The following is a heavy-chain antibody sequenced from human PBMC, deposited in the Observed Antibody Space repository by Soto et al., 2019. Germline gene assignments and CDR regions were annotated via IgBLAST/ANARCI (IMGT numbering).Heavy chain of an antibody. CDR3: AKLAAAGRSPRWCDP. CDR2: IYPGDSDT. CDR1: GYSCTSYW. J-gene: IGHJ5*02. Sequence: GESLKISCKGSGYSCTSYWIGWVRQMRRKGLEWMGIIYPGDSDTRYSPSFQGQVTISADKSISTAYLQWSSLKASDTAMYYCAKLAAAGRSPRWCDPWGQGTPVTVSS. D-gene: IGHD6-13*01. V-gene: IGHV5-51*01.